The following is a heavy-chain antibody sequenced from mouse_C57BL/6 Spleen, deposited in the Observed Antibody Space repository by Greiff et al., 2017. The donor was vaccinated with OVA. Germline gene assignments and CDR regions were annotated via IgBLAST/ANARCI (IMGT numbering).Heavy chain of an antibody. V-gene: IGHV5-17*01. CDR1: GFTFSDYG. J-gene: IGHJ2*01. CDR2: ISSGSSTI. Sequence: EVNLVESGGGLVKPGGSLKLSCAASGFTFSDYGMHWVRQAPEKGLEWVAYISSGSSTIYYADTVKGRFTISRDNAKNTLFLQMTSLRSEDTAMYYCARPYLGYFDYWGQGTTLTVSS. D-gene: IGHD4-1*01. CDR3: ARPYLGYFDY.